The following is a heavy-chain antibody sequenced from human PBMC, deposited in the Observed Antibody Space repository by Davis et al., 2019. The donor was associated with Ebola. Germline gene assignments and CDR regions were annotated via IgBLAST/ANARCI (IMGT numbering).Heavy chain of an antibody. CDR1: GGSISSGGYS. Sequence: PSETLSLTCAVSGGSISSGGYSWSWIRQPPGKGLEWIGYIYHSGSTYYNPSLKSRVTISVDRSKNQFSLKLSSVTAADTAVYYCARAVPHDHIVVVPAAPYYFDYWGQGTLVTVSS. CDR2: IYHSGST. CDR3: ARAVPHDHIVVVPAAPYYFDY. V-gene: IGHV4-30-2*01. D-gene: IGHD2-2*01. J-gene: IGHJ4*02.